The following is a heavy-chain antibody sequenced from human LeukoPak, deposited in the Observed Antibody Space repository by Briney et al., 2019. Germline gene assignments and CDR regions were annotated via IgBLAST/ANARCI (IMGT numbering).Heavy chain of an antibody. CDR3: ARGAHSGSYSDY. Sequence: PSETLSLTCTVSGGSISSYYWSWIRQPPGKGLEWIGYIYYSGSTYYNPSLKSRVTISVDTSKNQFSLKLSSVTAADTAVYYCARGAHSGSYSDYWGQGTLVTVSS. CDR1: GGSISSYY. CDR2: IYYSGST. J-gene: IGHJ4*02. V-gene: IGHV4-59*06. D-gene: IGHD1-26*01.